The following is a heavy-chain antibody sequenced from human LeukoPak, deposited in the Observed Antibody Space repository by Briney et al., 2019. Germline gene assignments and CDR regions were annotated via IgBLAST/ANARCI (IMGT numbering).Heavy chain of an antibody. CDR3: ARDACGGDCYSGTFDY. CDR2: IIPILGIA. D-gene: IGHD2-21*01. J-gene: IGHJ4*02. CDR1: GGTFSSYA. V-gene: IGHV1-69*04. Sequence: ASVKVSCKASGGTFSSYAISWVRQAPGQGLEWMGRIIPILGIANYAQKFQGRVTITADKSTSTAYMELRSLRSDDTAVYYCARDACGGDCYSGTFDYWGQGTLVTVSS.